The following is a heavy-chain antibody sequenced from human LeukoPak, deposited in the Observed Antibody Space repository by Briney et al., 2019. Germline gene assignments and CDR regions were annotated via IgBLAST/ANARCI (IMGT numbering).Heavy chain of an antibody. CDR2: ISGSGGST. V-gene: IGHV3-23*01. Sequence: PGGSLRLSCAASGFTFTIYSMSWVRQAPGKGLEWVSVISGSGGSTYYADSVKGRFTISRDNSKNTLYLQMNSLRAEDTAIYYCAKARMVTAIRSDFDIWGQGTMVTVSS. CDR3: AKARMVTAIRSDFDI. CDR1: GFTFTIYS. J-gene: IGHJ3*02. D-gene: IGHD2-21*02.